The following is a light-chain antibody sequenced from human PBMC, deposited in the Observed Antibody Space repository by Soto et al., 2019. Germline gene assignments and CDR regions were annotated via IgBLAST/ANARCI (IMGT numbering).Light chain of an antibody. CDR3: SSYTSSNTPVV. J-gene: IGLJ2*01. Sequence: QSALTQPASVSGSPGQSITISCTGTSSDVGGYNYVSWYQQYPGKAPKLMIYEVSNRPSGVSKRFSGSKSGNTASLTISGLQAEDEADYYCSSYTSSNTPVVFGGGTKVTVL. CDR2: EVS. V-gene: IGLV2-14*01. CDR1: SSDVGGYNY.